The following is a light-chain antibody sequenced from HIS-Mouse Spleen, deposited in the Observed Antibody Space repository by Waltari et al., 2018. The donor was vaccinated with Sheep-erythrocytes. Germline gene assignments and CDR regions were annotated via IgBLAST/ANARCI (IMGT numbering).Light chain of an antibody. CDR1: ALPKKY. CDR2: EDS. V-gene: IGLV3-10*01. Sequence: SYELTQPPSVSVSTGQTARITCSGDALPKKYASWDQQKSGQAPGLVIYEDSKRPSGIPERFSGSTSGTMATLTISGAQVEDEADYYCYSTDSSGNHWVFGGGTKLTVL. J-gene: IGLJ3*02. CDR3: YSTDSSGNHWV.